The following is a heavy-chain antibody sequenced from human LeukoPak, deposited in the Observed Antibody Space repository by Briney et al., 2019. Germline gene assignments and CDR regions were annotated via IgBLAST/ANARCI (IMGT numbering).Heavy chain of an antibody. Sequence: KPSETLSLTCTVSGGSISSSSYYWGWVRQPPGEGLGWIGGIYYSGSTYYNPSLKSRVTISVDTSKNQFSLKLSSVTAADTAVYYCASSGTAMVPETYWYFDLWGRGTLVTVSS. J-gene: IGHJ2*01. CDR1: GGSISSSSYY. V-gene: IGHV4-39*01. CDR3: ASSGTAMVPETYWYFDL. CDR2: IYYSGST. D-gene: IGHD5-18*01.